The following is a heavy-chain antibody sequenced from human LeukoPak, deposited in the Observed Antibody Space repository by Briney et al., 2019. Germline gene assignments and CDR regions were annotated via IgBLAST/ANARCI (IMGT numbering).Heavy chain of an antibody. CDR1: GFTFSSYG. V-gene: IGHV3-23*01. D-gene: IGHD3-22*01. CDR3: AKHSSDTGGYSILPYFDY. J-gene: IGHJ4*02. CDR2: ISGSGDST. Sequence: GGSLRLSCAASGFTFSSYGMSWVRQAPGKGLEWVSAISGSGDSTYYADSVKGRFTISRDNSKNTLYLQMNSLRAEDTAVYYCAKHSSDTGGYSILPYFDYWGQGTLVTVSS.